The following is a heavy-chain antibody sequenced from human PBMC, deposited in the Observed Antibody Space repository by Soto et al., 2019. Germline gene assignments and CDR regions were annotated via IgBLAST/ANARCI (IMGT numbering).Heavy chain of an antibody. CDR2: IHTTGST. J-gene: IGHJ4*02. V-gene: IGHV4-4*07. CDR3: ARDRAGATWSFDY. CDR1: GGSISSYY. D-gene: IGHD6-25*01. Sequence: DTLSLTCTVSGGSISSYYWSWIRQTAGKGLEWIGRIHTTGSTNYNPSLKSRVTMSVDTSRNQFSLKLSSVTAADTAIYYCARDRAGATWSFDYWGLGTLVTVSS.